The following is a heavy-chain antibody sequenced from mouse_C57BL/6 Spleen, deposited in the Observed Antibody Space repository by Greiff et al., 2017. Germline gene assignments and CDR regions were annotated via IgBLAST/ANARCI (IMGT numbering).Heavy chain of an antibody. Sequence: QVQLQQPGTELVKPGASVKLSCTASGYTFTSYWMHWVQQRPGQGLEWIGNINPSNGGTNYNEKFKSKATLTVDKSSSTAYMQLSSLTSEDSAVYYCARSGYYGSRGNFDYWGQGTTLTVSS. CDR1: GYTFTSYW. J-gene: IGHJ2*01. CDR3: ARSGYYGSRGNFDY. CDR2: INPSNGGT. V-gene: IGHV1-53*01. D-gene: IGHD1-1*01.